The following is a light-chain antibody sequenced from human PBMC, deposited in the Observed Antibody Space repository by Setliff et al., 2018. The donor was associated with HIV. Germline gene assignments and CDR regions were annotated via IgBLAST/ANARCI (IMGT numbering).Light chain of an antibody. V-gene: IGLV2-14*03. CDR1: NSDVGSYNY. Sequence: QSVLTQPASVSGSPGQSITISCSGTNSDVGSYNYVSWYQQHPGKAPKLIIYDVYYRPSGISSRFSGSKSGNTASLTISGLQLEDEADYYCASYTSTNTLDVFGTGTKVT. CDR2: DVY. J-gene: IGLJ1*01. CDR3: ASYTSTNTLDV.